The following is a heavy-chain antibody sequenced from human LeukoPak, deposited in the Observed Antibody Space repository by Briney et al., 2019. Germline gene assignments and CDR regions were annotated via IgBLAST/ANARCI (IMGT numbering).Heavy chain of an antibody. CDR2: ISGDGVST. CDR3: ARVGCTSISCYTDS. D-gene: IGHD2-2*02. CDR1: GFMFDDSA. J-gene: IGHJ5*01. Sequence: GGSLRLSCAASGFMFDDSAMHWVRQAPGKGLECVSLISGDGVSTFYADSVKGRFTISRDNSKNSLSLQMDSLTTEDTALYYCARVGCTSISCYTDSWGQGTLVTVSS. V-gene: IGHV3-43*02.